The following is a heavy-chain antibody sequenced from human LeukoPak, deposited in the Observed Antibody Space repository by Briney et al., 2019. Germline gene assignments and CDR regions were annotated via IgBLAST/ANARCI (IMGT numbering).Heavy chain of an antibody. V-gene: IGHV3-21*01. Sequence: GGSLRLSCAASGFTFSSYAMSWVRQAPGKGLEWVSSISSSSSYIYYADSVKGRFTISRDNAKNSLYLQMNSLRAEDTAIYYCAREPSLPAAITAPGAFDPWGQGTLVTVSS. D-gene: IGHD2-2*02. CDR1: GFTFSSYA. CDR3: AREPSLPAAITAPGAFDP. CDR2: ISSSSSYI. J-gene: IGHJ5*02.